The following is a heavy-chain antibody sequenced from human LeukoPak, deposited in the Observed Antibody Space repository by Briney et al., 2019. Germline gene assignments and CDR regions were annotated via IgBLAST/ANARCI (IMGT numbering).Heavy chain of an antibody. CDR3: AKPQVDWNYNWFDP. Sequence: GGSLRLSCAASGFTFSSYGMHWVRQAPGKGLEWVAFIRYDGSYKYYADSVKGRFTISRDNSKNTLYLQMNSLRAEDTAVYYCAKPQVDWNYNWFDPWGQGTLVTVSS. CDR1: GFTFSSYG. D-gene: IGHD1-7*01. J-gene: IGHJ5*02. V-gene: IGHV3-30*02. CDR2: IRYDGSYK.